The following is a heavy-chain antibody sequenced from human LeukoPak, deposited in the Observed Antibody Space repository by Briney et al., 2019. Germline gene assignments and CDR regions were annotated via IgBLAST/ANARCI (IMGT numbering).Heavy chain of an antibody. V-gene: IGHV3-66*01. CDR2: IYSGGGT. Sequence: GGSLRLSCAASGFTVSSNYMSWVRRAPGKGLEWVSVIYSGGGTFYADSVKGRFTISRDDSKNTLYLQMNSLRAEDTAVYYCARDSGYSSVDGYWGQGTLVTVSS. J-gene: IGHJ4*02. CDR3: ARDSGYSSVDGY. D-gene: IGHD6-19*01. CDR1: GFTVSSNY.